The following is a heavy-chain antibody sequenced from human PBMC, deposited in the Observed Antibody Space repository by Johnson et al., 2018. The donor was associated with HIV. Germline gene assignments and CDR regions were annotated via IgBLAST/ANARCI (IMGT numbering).Heavy chain of an antibody. D-gene: IGHD3-10*01. Sequence: MQLVESGGGLVQPGGSLRLSCAASGFTFSSYAMSWVRQAPGKGLEWLSYIGSGGTTTYYTDSVKGRFTVSRDNAMNSLFLKLNSLRAEDTAVYYCARFEAFITTLRVVGNAFDIWGRGTVVTVSS. CDR2: IGSGGTTT. CDR1: GFTFSSYA. V-gene: IGHV3-48*04. J-gene: IGHJ3*02. CDR3: ARFEAFITTLRVVGNAFDI.